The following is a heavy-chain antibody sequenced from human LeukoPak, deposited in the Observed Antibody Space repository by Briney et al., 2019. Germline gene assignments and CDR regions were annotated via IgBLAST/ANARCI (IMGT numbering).Heavy chain of an antibody. J-gene: IGHJ3*02. V-gene: IGHV1-2*02. Sequence: ASVKVSCKASGYFFTDYFMYWVRQAPGQGLEWMGWINPNSGGTNYAQKFQGRVTMTRDTSISTAYMELSRLRSDDTAVYYCARYPIVSWLIGHAFDIWGQGTMVTVSS. CDR2: INPNSGGT. CDR1: GYFFTDYF. D-gene: IGHD3-22*01. CDR3: ARYPIVSWLIGHAFDI.